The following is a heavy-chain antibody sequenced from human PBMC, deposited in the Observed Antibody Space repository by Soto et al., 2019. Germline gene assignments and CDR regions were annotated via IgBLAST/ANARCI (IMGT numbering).Heavy chain of an antibody. CDR1: GFTFSSYA. Sequence: GGSLRLSCAASGFTFSSYAMSWVRQAPGKGLEWVSRISGDGSSTSYADSVKGRFTISRDNAKNTLYLQMNSLRAEDTAVYYCARDTYGGNSGSIIRYFDLWGRGTLVTVSS. J-gene: IGHJ2*01. CDR2: ISGDGSST. V-gene: IGHV3-74*01. D-gene: IGHD4-17*01. CDR3: ARDTYGGNSGSIIRYFDL.